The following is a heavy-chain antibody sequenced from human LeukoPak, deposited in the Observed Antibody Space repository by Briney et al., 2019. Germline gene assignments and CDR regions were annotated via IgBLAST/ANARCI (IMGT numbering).Heavy chain of an antibody. CDR2: ISSSGSTI. Sequence: TGGSLRLSCAASGFTLRDYYMSWIRQAPGKGLEWVSYISSSGSTIYYADSVKGRFTISRNNAKNSLYLQMNSLRAEDTAVYYCARDGRYYYDSSGYSSFDYWGQGTLVSVSS. CDR1: GFTLRDYY. J-gene: IGHJ4*02. D-gene: IGHD3-22*01. V-gene: IGHV3-11*04. CDR3: ARDGRYYYDSSGYSSFDY.